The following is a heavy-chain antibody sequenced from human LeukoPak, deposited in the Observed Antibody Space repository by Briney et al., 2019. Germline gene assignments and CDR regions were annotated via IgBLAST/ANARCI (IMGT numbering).Heavy chain of an antibody. CDR2: INPNSGGT. J-gene: IGHJ4*02. D-gene: IGHD3-10*01. Sequence: ASVKVSCKASGYTFTGYYMRWVRQAPGQGLEWMGRINPNSGGTNYAQKFQGRVTMTRDTSISTAYMELSRLRSDDTAVYYCVLIRGVKKGLFDYWGQGTLVTVSS. V-gene: IGHV1-2*06. CDR1: GYTFTGYY. CDR3: VLIRGVKKGLFDY.